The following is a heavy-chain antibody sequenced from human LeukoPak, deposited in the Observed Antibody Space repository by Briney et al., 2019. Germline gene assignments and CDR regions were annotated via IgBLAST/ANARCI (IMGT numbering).Heavy chain of an antibody. V-gene: IGHV3-64*01. CDR1: GFTFSSYA. D-gene: IGHD3-10*01. CDR3: ARDPHYYGTGYFDY. CDR2: ISSNGGST. Sequence: PGGSLRLSCAASGFTFSSYAMHWVRQAPGKGLEYVSAISSNGGSTYCANSVKGRFTISRDNSKNTLYLQMGSLRAEDMAVYYCARDPHYYGTGYFDYWGQGTLVTVSS. J-gene: IGHJ4*02.